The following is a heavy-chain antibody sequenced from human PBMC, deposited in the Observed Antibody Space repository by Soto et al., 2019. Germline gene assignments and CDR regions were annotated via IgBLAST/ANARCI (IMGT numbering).Heavy chain of an antibody. Sequence: SETLSLTCTVSGGSISSSSYYWGWIRQPPGKGLEWIGSIYYSGSTYYNPSLKSRVTISVDTSKNQFSLKLSSVTAADTAVYYCARHTIAHLFDYWGQGTLVTVSS. CDR2: IYYSGST. V-gene: IGHV4-39*01. CDR3: ARHTIAHLFDY. CDR1: GGSISSSSYY. J-gene: IGHJ4*02. D-gene: IGHD1-1*01.